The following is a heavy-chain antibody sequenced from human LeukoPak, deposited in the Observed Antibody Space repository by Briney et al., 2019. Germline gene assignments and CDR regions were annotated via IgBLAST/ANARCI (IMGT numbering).Heavy chain of an antibody. CDR3: ARDRPSGYSSRGNPFDP. CDR1: GYTFTSYG. Sequence: ASVKVSCKASGYTFTSYGISWVRQAPGQGLEWMGWISAYNGNTNYAQKLQGRVTMTTDTSTSTAYMELRSLRSDDTAVYYCARDRPSGYSSRGNPFDPWGQGTLVTVSS. V-gene: IGHV1-18*01. CDR2: ISAYNGNT. J-gene: IGHJ5*02. D-gene: IGHD6-13*01.